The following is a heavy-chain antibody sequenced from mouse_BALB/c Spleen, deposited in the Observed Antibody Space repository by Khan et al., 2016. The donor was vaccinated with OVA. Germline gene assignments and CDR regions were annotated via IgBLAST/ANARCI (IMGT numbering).Heavy chain of an antibody. V-gene: IGHV2-3*01. J-gene: IGHJ4*01. CDR2: IWGDGST. D-gene: IGHD1-1*01. CDR1: GFSLTSYG. Sequence: QVQLQESGPGLVAPSQSLSITCTVSGFSLTSYGVNWVRQPPGKGLEWLGVIWGDGSTNYHSALISRLIISKDNSKSQVFLKLNSLQTDDTATYXCANFTPDYYAMDYWGQGSSVTVSS. CDR3: ANFTPDYYAMDY.